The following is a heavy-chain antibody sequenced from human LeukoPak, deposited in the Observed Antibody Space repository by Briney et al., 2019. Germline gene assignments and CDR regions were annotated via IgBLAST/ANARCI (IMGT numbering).Heavy chain of an antibody. CDR2: ISSNGGST. Sequence: GGSLRLSCAASGFTFSSYAMHWVRQAPGKGLEYVSAISSNGGSTYYANSVKGRFTISRDNSKNRLYLQMGSLRAEDMAVYYCARDQVRYSSSPSTNYGMDVWGQGTTVTVSS. CDR3: ARDQVRYSSSPSTNYGMDV. CDR1: GFTFSSYA. D-gene: IGHD6-6*01. J-gene: IGHJ6*02. V-gene: IGHV3-64*01.